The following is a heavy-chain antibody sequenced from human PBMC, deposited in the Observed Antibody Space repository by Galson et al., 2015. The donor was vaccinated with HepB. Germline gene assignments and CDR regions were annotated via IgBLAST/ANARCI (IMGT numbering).Heavy chain of an antibody. V-gene: IGHV3-30-3*01. CDR2: ISYDGSNK. J-gene: IGHJ4*02. CDR3: ARSGGVMQQLAHFDY. CDR1: GFTFSSYA. D-gene: IGHD6-13*01. Sequence: SLRLSCAASGFTFSSYAMHWVRQAPGKGLEWVAVISYDGSNKYYADSVKGRFTISRDNSKNTLYLQMNSLRAEDTAVYYCARSGGVMQQLAHFDYWGQGTLVTVSS.